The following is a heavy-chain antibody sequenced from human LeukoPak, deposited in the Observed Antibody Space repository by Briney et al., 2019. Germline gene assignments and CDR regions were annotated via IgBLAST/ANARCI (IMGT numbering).Heavy chain of an antibody. CDR3: AKRGSAYRRQNSYGDSFDV. D-gene: IGHD3-16*01. V-gene: IGHV3-23*01. CDR2: INGNTFKT. J-gene: IGHJ3*01. Sequence: GGSLRLSCAASGFNFRGYGMSWFRQAPGKGLEWVSAINGNTFKTHYADSVKGRFSISRDNSNNILYLQLNGLRPEDTALYYCAKRGSAYRRQNSYGDSFDVWGQGTMVTVSS. CDR1: GFNFRGYG.